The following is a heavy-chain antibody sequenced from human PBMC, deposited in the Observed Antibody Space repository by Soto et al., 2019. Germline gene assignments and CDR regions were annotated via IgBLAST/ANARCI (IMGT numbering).Heavy chain of an antibody. Sequence: PGESLKISCKGSGYSFTSYWIGWVRQMPGKGLEWLGIIYPGDSHTRYGPSFQGQVTISADKSISTAYLQWSSLKASDTAMYYCASLTITAGDYYFDYWGQGTLVTVSS. D-gene: IGHD6-25*01. J-gene: IGHJ4*02. CDR1: GYSFTSYW. CDR3: ASLTITAGDYYFDY. V-gene: IGHV5-51*01. CDR2: IYPGDSHT.